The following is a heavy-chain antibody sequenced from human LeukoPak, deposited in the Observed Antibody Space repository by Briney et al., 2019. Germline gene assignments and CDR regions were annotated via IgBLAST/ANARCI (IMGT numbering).Heavy chain of an antibody. J-gene: IGHJ3*02. V-gene: IGHV3-48*04. Sequence: GGSLRLSCVASGFTFSAYGMNWVRRAPGRGLEWVSYITDTGATIYYVDSAKGRFTISRDNARNSLYLQMNSLRPEDTALYYCAKDISALNAFDIWGQGTMVTVSS. CDR3: AKDISALNAFDI. CDR1: GFTFSAYG. D-gene: IGHD3-9*01. CDR2: ITDTGATI.